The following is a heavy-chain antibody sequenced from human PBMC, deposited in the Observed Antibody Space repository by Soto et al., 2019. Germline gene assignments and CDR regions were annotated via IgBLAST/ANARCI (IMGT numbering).Heavy chain of an antibody. CDR1: GASIRDKY. CDR2: ISNGGTS. J-gene: IGHJ5*02. V-gene: IGHV4-4*07. CDR3: ATKGDYGGWLYP. D-gene: IGHD3-10*01. Sequence: QVQLHESGPGLVKPSETLSLTCSISGASIRDKYLSWLRQSAEKGLEFIGRISNGGTSIYNPSLQCRFTMSLDESETHFSLRLTSVTVAETAVYYCATKGDYGGWLYPWGQGHMVTVSS.